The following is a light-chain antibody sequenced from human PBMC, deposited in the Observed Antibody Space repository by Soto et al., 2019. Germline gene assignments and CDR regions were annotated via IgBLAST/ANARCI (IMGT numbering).Light chain of an antibody. CDR1: NIGSKS. V-gene: IGLV3-21*02. Sequence: SYELTQPPSVSVAPGQTARITCGGNNIGSKSVHWYQQKPGQAPVLVVYYDSDRPSGIPERFSGSNSGNTATLTISRVEAGDEADYYCQVWDSSSDHAVFGGGTQLTVL. J-gene: IGLJ7*01. CDR2: YDS. CDR3: QVWDSSSDHAV.